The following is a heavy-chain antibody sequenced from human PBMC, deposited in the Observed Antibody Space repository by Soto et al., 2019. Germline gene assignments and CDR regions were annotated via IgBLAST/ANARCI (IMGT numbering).Heavy chain of an antibody. V-gene: IGHV3-7*01. J-gene: IGHJ4*02. CDR2: INQDGSER. CDR3: VCGGNFFVY. D-gene: IGHD3-16*01. Sequence: EVQLVESGGGLVQPGGSLRLPCAASGFTFSTYWMTWLRQPPGKGLEWVASINQDGSERYYVDSVRGRFTISRDNAKNSLYLQMNSLRAEDTDVYYCVCGGNFFVYWGQGTLVTVSP. CDR1: GFTFSTYW.